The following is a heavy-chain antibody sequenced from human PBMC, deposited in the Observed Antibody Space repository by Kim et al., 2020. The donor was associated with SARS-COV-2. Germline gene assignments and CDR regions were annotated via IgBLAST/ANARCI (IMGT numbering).Heavy chain of an antibody. D-gene: IGHD2-2*01. V-gene: IGHV1-3*01. Sequence: GNGDTKFSNKFKGRVTMTRDTSASAAYMALSSLGSEDTAVYYCARSRSLDYWGQGTLVTVSS. CDR2: GNGDT. CDR3: ARSRSLDY. J-gene: IGHJ4*02.